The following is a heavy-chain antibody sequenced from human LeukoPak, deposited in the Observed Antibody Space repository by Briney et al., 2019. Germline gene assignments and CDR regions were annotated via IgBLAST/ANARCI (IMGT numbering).Heavy chain of an antibody. CDR3: AKVLKQLAKLYYYGMDV. J-gene: IGHJ6*02. V-gene: IGHV3-30*18. CDR2: ISYDGSNK. D-gene: IGHD6-13*01. CDR1: GFTFSSYS. Sequence: PGGSLRLSCAASGFTFSSYSMNWVRQAPGKGLEWVAVISYDGSNKYYADSVKGRVTVSRDNSENTLYLQMNSLRAEDTAVYFCAKVLKQLAKLYYYGMDVWGQGTTVTVSS.